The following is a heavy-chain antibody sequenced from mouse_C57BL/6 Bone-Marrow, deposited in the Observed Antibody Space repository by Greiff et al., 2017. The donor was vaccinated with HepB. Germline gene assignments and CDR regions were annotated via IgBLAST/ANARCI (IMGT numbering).Heavy chain of an antibody. D-gene: IGHD1-1*01. CDR1: GYTFTNYW. Sequence: QVQLQQSGAELVRPGTSVKMSCKASGYTFTNYWIGWAKQRPGHGLEWIGDIYPGGGYTNYNEKFKGKATLTADKSSSTAYMQFSSLTSEDSAIYYCSRKGLGLLRGAWFAYWGQGTLVTVSA. CDR2: IYPGGGYT. V-gene: IGHV1-63*01. CDR3: SRKGLGLLRGAWFAY. J-gene: IGHJ3*01.